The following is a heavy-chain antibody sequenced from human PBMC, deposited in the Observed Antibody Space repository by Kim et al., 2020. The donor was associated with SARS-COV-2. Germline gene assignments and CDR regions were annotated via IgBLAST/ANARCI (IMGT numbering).Heavy chain of an antibody. Sequence: GGSLRLSCAASGFTFSNAWMSWVRQAPGKGLEWVGRIKSKTDGGTTDYAAPVKGRFTISRDDSKNTLYLQMNSLKTEDTAVYYCTTRSKAYYYYYGMDVWGQGTTVTVSS. V-gene: IGHV3-15*01. CDR2: IKSKTDGGTT. J-gene: IGHJ6*02. CDR1: GFTFSNAW. CDR3: TTRSKAYYYYYGMDV.